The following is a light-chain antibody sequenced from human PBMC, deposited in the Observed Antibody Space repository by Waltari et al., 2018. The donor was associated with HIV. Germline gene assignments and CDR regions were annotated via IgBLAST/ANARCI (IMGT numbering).Light chain of an antibody. Sequence: EIVLTQSPGTLSLSPGERATLSCRASQSLSSNYLAWYQQKPGQAPRLLISGASSRPTGIPDRFSGSGSETDFTLTISRLEPEDCAVYYCQQYGNSGTFGQGTKVEIK. J-gene: IGKJ1*01. CDR1: QSLSSNY. V-gene: IGKV3-20*01. CDR2: GAS. CDR3: QQYGNSGT.